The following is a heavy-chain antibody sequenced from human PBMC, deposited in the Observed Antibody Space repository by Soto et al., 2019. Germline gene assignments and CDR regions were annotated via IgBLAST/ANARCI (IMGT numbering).Heavy chain of an antibody. Sequence: QVQLVESGGGVVQPGRSLRLSCAASGFTFSSYGMHWVRQAPGKGLEWVAVISYDGSNKYYADSVKGRFTISRDNYKNTLYLQMNSLRAEDTAVYYCDTLFDYYYYGMDVWRQGTKVTVSS. CDR2: ISYDGSNK. V-gene: IGHV3-30*03. J-gene: IGHJ6*02. CDR3: DTLFDYYYYGMDV. CDR1: GFTFSSYG. D-gene: IGHD5-18*01.